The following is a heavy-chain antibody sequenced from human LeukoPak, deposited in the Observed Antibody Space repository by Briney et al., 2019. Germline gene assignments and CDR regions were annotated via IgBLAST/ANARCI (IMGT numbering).Heavy chain of an antibody. CDR3: ARDGSAWKLRTDTFHI. Sequence: GGSLRLSCVVSGLKFSNYEMNWVRQAPGKGLEWISYISDESTSIYYADSVKGRFTISRDNAKNSLYLQMDSLTPEDTALYYCARDGSAWKLRTDTFHIWGEGTMVTVSS. D-gene: IGHD6-19*01. CDR1: GLKFSNYE. CDR2: ISDESTSI. J-gene: IGHJ3*02. V-gene: IGHV3-48*03.